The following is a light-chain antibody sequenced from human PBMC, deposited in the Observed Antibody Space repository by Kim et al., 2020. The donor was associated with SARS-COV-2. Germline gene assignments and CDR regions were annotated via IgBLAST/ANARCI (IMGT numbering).Light chain of an antibody. CDR3: SAWDGSLNGWV. CDR1: SSNIGSNT. CDR2: SNN. V-gene: IGLV1-44*01. Sequence: QSVLTQPPSASGTPGQGVTISCSGSSSNIGSNTVNWYQQLPGTAPKLLIYSNNQRPSGVPDRFSGSKSGTSASLAISGLQSEDEADYHCSAWDGSLNGWVFGGGTKVTVL. J-gene: IGLJ3*02.